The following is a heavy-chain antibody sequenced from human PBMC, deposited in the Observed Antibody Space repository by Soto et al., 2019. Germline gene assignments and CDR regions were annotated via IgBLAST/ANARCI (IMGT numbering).Heavy chain of an antibody. CDR1: GYTFTGYC. CDR2: INPNSGGT. J-gene: IGHJ6*02. Sequence: RASVRVSCKASGYTFTGYCMHWGRQAPGQGLEWMGWINPNSGGTNYAQKFQGWVTMTRATSISTAYMELGRLRSDDTAVYYCARETAKTYGMDVWGQGTTVTVSS. D-gene: IGHD5-18*01. CDR3: ARETAKTYGMDV. V-gene: IGHV1-2*04.